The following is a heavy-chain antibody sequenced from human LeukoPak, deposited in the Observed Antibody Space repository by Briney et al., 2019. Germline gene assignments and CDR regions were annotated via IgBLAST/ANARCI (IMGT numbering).Heavy chain of an antibody. CDR3: ARSRSGYYEDY. CDR1: GSTFSDAW. Sequence: GGSLRLSCAASGSTFSDAWMNWVRQAPGKGLEWVANIKEDGSEKYYVDSVKGRFTISRDNAKNSLSLQVNSLSAEDTAVYYCARSRSGYYEDYWGQGTLVTVSS. V-gene: IGHV3-7*01. J-gene: IGHJ4*02. CDR2: IKEDGSEK. D-gene: IGHD3-22*01.